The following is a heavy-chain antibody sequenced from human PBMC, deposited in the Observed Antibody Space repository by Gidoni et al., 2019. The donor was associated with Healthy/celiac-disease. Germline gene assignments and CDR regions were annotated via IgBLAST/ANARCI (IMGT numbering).Heavy chain of an antibody. J-gene: IGHJ3*02. CDR3: ARDLGITMLVGAFDI. Sequence: QVQLVESGGGVVQPGRSLRLSCAASGFTVSSYGMHWVRQAPGKGLGWVAVIWYDGSNKYYADSVKGRFTISRDNSKNTLYLQMNSLRAEDTAVYYCARDLGITMLVGAFDIWGQGTMVTVSS. D-gene: IGHD3-22*01. CDR2: IWYDGSNK. CDR1: GFTVSSYG. V-gene: IGHV3-33*01.